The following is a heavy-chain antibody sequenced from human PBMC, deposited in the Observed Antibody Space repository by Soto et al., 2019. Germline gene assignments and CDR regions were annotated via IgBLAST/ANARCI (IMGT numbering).Heavy chain of an antibody. V-gene: IGHV4-59*08. Sequence: SETQSLTCTVSGGTIRSYDWSWIRQPPGKGLEWIGYIYYSGSTNYNPSLKSRVTISVDTSKNQFSLKLSSVTAADTAVYYCARHVKWLLSTPYFDYWGQGTLVTVSS. CDR3: ARHVKWLLSTPYFDY. D-gene: IGHD3-3*01. J-gene: IGHJ4*02. CDR2: IYYSGST. CDR1: GGTIRSYD.